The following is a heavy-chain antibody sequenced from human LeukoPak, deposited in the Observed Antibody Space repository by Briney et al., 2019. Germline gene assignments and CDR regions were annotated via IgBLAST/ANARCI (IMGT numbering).Heavy chain of an antibody. D-gene: IGHD5-18*01. J-gene: IGHJ4*02. V-gene: IGHV3-23*01. CDR3: ARGLQEYTYGFDY. CDR1: GFTFSSYA. Sequence: GGSLRLSCAASGFTFSSYAMTWARQAPGKGLEWVSAISGSGGTTYYADSVKGRFTISRDNSRNTLYLQMNSLRADDTAVYYCARGLQEYTYGFDYWGQGTLVTVSS. CDR2: ISGSGGTT.